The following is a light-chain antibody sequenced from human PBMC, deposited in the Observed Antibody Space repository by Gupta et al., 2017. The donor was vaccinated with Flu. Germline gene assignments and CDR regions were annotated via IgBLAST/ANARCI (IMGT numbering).Light chain of an antibody. V-gene: IGLV4-69*01. J-gene: IGLJ3*02. CDR1: SGHSSDA. CDR3: QTWGTGSGV. CDR2: LYSDGSH. Sequence: LVLTHSPSAPAPLRASVKLTCTLSSGHSSDANAWHQQQPEKGPRYLSKLYSDGSHSKGDGNPDRFSGSSSSAARYLTISNVQSEDEADYYCQTWGTGSGVFGGGTKLTVL.